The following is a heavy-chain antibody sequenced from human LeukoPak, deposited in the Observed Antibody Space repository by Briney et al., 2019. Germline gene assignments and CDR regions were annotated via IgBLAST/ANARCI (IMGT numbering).Heavy chain of an antibody. D-gene: IGHD2-15*01. J-gene: IGHJ4*02. CDR2: IIPILGIA. CDR3: AREDHCSGGSCSYLDY. Sequence: ASVKVSCKASGGTFSSYAISWVRQAPGQGLEWMGRIIPILGIANYAQKFQGRVTITADKSTSTAYMELSSLRSEDTAVYYCAREDHCSGGSCSYLDYWGQGTLVTVSS. V-gene: IGHV1-69*04. CDR1: GGTFSSYA.